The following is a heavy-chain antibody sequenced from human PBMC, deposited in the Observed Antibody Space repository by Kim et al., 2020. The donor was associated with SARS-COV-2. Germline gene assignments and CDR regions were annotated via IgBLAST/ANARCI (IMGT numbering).Heavy chain of an antibody. D-gene: IGHD6-6*01. CDR3: ARTLIAARLSCWGY. CDR2: INHSGST. J-gene: IGHJ4*02. CDR1: GGSFSGYY. V-gene: IGHV4-34*01. Sequence: SETLSLTCAVYGGSFSGYYWSWIRQPPGKGLEWIGEINHSGSTNYNPSLKSRVTISVDTSKNQFSLKLSSVTAADTAVYYCARTLIAARLSCWGYWGQGTLVTVSS.